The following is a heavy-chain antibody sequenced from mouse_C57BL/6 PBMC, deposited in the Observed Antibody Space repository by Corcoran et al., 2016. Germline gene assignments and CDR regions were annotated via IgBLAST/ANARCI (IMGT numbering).Heavy chain of an antibody. D-gene: IGHD1-1*01. CDR1: GYTFTSCG. CDR3: ARWDYGSSLDYALDY. V-gene: IGHV1-81*01. CDR2: IYPRSGNT. J-gene: IGHJ4*01. Sequence: QVQLQQSGPELARPGAPVTLTCTASGYTFTSCGKSWVRQRTGQGLEWIGEIYPRSGNTYYNEKFKGKATLTADKSSSTAYMELRSLTSEDSAVYFCARWDYGSSLDYALDYWGQGTSVAVS.